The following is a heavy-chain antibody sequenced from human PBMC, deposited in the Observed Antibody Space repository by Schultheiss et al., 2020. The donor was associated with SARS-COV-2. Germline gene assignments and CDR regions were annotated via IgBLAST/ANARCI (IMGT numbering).Heavy chain of an antibody. Sequence: GGSLRLSCAASGFTFSSYGMHWVRQAPGKGLEWVAVISYDGSNKYYADSVKGRFTISRDNSKNTLYLQMNSLRAEDTAVYYCARQYYYDSSAIDAFDIWGQGTMVTVSS. CDR2: ISYDGSNK. CDR3: ARQYYYDSSAIDAFDI. V-gene: IGHV3-30*03. D-gene: IGHD3-22*01. J-gene: IGHJ3*02. CDR1: GFTFSSYG.